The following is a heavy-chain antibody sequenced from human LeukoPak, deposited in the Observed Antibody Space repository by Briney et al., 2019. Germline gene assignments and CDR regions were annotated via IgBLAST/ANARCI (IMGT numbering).Heavy chain of an antibody. CDR2: IYSSGST. Sequence: SETLSLTCTVSGDSISSDFWTWIRQPAGKGLEWIGRIYSSGSTNFNPSLKSRVIMSVDTSKNQFSLKLSSVTAADTAVYYCARDRGVRWFGELFYFDYWGQGTLVTVSS. D-gene: IGHD3-10*01. V-gene: IGHV4-4*07. J-gene: IGHJ4*02. CDR1: GDSISSDF. CDR3: ARDRGVRWFGELFYFDY.